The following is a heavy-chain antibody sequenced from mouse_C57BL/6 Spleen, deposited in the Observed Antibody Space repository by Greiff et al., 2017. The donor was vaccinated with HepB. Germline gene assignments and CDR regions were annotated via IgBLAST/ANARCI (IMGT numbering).Heavy chain of an antibody. J-gene: IGHJ1*03. CDR3: AIRGQLLRTRYFDV. V-gene: IGHV1-18*01. CDR1: GYTFTDYN. Sequence: SGPELVKPGASVKIPCKASGYTFTDYNMDWVKQSHGKSLEWIGDINPNNGGTIYNQKFKGKATLTVDKSSSTAYMELRSLTSEDTAVYYCAIRGQLLRTRYFDVWGTGTTVTVSS. CDR2: INPNNGGT. D-gene: IGHD1-1*01.